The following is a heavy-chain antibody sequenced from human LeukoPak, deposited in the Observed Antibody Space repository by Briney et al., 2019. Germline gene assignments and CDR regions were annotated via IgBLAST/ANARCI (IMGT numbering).Heavy chain of an antibody. V-gene: IGHV1-8*01. CDR3: ARGIPHYYYDSSGGPRETEYFQH. CDR1: GYTFTSYD. CDR2: MNPNSGNT. J-gene: IGHJ1*01. Sequence: ASVKVSCKASGYTFTSYDINWVRQATGQGLEWMVWMNPNSGNTGYAQKFQGRVTMTRNTSISTAYMELSSLRSEDTAVYYCARGIPHYYYDSSGGPRETEYFQHWGQGTLVTVSS. D-gene: IGHD3-22*01.